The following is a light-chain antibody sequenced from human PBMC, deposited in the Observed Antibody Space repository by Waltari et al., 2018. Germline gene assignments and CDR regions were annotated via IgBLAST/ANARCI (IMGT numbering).Light chain of an antibody. V-gene: IGLV2-23*02. CDR1: SSDVGSYNL. CDR2: EVT. Sequence: SALTQPASVSGSPGQSITISCTGTSSDVGSYNLVSWYQQHPGKAPKLMIYEVTERPSGVSNRFSGSKSDNTASLTISGLQAEDEADYYCCSHAGSSIYVFGTGTKVTIL. J-gene: IGLJ1*01. CDR3: CSHAGSSIYV.